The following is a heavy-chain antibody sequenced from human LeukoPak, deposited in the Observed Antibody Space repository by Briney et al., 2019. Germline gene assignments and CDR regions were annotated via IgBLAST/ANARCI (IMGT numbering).Heavy chain of an antibody. Sequence: ASVKVSCKASGYTFTSYDINWVRQATGQGLEWMGWMNPNSGNTGYAQKFQGRVTMTRNASISTAYMELSSLRSEDTAVYYCARGLRCSGGSCYRGWLNYWGQGTLVTVSS. CDR1: GYTFTSYD. D-gene: IGHD2-15*01. J-gene: IGHJ4*02. CDR3: ARGLRCSGGSCYRGWLNY. V-gene: IGHV1-8*01. CDR2: MNPNSGNT.